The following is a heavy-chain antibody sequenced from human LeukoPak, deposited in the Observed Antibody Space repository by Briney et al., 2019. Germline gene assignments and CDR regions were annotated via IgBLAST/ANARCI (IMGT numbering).Heavy chain of an antibody. V-gene: IGHV3-21*01. D-gene: IGHD6-19*01. CDR1: RFTFSSYK. J-gene: IGHJ4*02. CDR3: ARESGSGEFDY. CDR2: ISSSSSYI. Sequence: GGSLRLSCAASRFTFSSYKVNWVRQAPGKGLEWVSSISSSSSYIYYADSVKGRFTISGDNARNSLYLQMNSLRAEDTAVYYCARESGSGEFDYWGQGTLVTVSS.